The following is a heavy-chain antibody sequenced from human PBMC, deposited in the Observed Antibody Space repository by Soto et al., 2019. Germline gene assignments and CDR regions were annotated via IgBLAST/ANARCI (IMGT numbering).Heavy chain of an antibody. CDR2: IYTSGNT. D-gene: IGHD3-10*01. CDR1: GGSISSYH. J-gene: IGHJ4*02. CDR3: AASESYHKAAY. V-gene: IGHV4-4*07. Sequence: KTSETLSLTCTVSGGSISSYHWSWIRQSAGKGLEWIGRIYTSGNTHYNPSLKSRVTVSIDTSKNQFFLTVNSVTADDAAVYYCAASESYHKAAYWGQGTLVTVSS.